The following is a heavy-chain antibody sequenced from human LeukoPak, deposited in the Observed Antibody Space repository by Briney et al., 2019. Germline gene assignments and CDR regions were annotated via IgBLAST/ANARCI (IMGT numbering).Heavy chain of an antibody. D-gene: IGHD6-13*01. V-gene: IGHV4-34*01. CDR3: ARGRQHDNWFDP. CDR2: INHSGST. Sequence: SETLSLTCAVYGGSFSGYYWSWIRQPPGKGLEWIGEINHSGSTNYIPSLKSRVTISVDTSKNQFSLKLSSVTAADTAVYYCARGRQHDNWFDPWGQGTLVTVSS. CDR1: GGSFSGYY. J-gene: IGHJ5*02.